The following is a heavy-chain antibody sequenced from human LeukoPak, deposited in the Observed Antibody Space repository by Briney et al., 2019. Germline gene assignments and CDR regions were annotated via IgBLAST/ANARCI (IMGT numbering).Heavy chain of an antibody. CDR3: ARGRFYYGSGIIRYFDY. Sequence: SETLSLTCAVYGGSFSGYYWSWIRQPPGKGLEWIGEINHSGSTNYNPSLKSRVTISVDTSKNQFSLKLSSVTAADTAVYYCARGRFYYGSGIIRYFDYWGQGTLVTVSS. V-gene: IGHV4-34*01. J-gene: IGHJ4*02. CDR1: GGSFSGYY. CDR2: INHSGST. D-gene: IGHD3-10*01.